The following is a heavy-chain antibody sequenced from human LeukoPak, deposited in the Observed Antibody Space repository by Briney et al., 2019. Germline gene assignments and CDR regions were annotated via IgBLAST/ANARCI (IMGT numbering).Heavy chain of an antibody. CDR1: GFTFSSYA. CDR3: AKDQLSGVLPRS. V-gene: IGHV3-23*01. CDR2: ISGSGGST. J-gene: IGHJ4*02. D-gene: IGHD2-8*01. Sequence: GGSLRLSCAASGFTFSSYAMSWVRQAPGKGLEWVSAISGSGGSTYYADSAKGRFTISRDNSKNTLYLQMNSLRAEDTAVYYCAKDQLSGVLPRSWGQGTLVTVSS.